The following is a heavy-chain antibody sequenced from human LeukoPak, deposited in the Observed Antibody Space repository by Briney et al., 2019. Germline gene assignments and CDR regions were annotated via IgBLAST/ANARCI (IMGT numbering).Heavy chain of an antibody. Sequence: GGSLRLSCAASGFTFSSYAMSWVRQAPGKGLEWVSAISGSGGSTYYADSVKGRFTISRDNSKNTLYLQMNSLRAEDTAVYYCAKGGPKPNYYYYYMDVWGKGTTVTVSS. CDR3: AKGGPKPNYYYYYMDV. CDR2: ISGSGGST. V-gene: IGHV3-23*01. J-gene: IGHJ6*03. D-gene: IGHD1-14*01. CDR1: GFTFSSYA.